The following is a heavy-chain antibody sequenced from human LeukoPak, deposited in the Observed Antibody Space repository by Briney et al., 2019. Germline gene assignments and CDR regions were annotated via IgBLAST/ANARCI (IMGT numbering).Heavy chain of an antibody. D-gene: IGHD1-26*01. CDR3: ARRRGRYSGDAFDI. Sequence: GESLKISCKGSGYSFTRYWIGWVHQMPGKGLEWMGFIYPGDSDTRYSPSFQGQVTISADKSMSTAYLQWSSLKASDTAMYYCARRRGRYSGDAFDIWGQGTMVTVSS. J-gene: IGHJ3*02. V-gene: IGHV5-51*07. CDR1: GYSFTRYW. CDR2: IYPGDSDT.